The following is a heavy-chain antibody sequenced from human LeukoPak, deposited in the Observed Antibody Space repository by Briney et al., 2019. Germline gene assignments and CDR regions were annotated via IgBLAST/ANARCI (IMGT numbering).Heavy chain of an antibody. J-gene: IGHJ3*02. Sequence: SETLSLTCAVYGGSFSGYYWSWIRQPPGKGLEWIGEINHSGSTNYNPSLKSRVTISVDTSKNQFSLKLSSVTAADTAVYYCARDLYGSGSYEDAFDIWGQGTMVTVSS. V-gene: IGHV4-34*01. CDR3: ARDLYGSGSYEDAFDI. CDR2: INHSGST. D-gene: IGHD3-10*01. CDR1: GGSFSGYY.